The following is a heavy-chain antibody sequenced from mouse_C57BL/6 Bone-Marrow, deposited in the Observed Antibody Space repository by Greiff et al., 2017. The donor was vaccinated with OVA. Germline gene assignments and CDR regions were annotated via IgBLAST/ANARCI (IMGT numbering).Heavy chain of an antibody. CDR2: IDPETGGT. D-gene: IGHD1-1*01. CDR1: GYTFTDYE. CDR3: TRGDYGSSYWYFDV. J-gene: IGHJ1*03. V-gene: IGHV1-15*01. Sequence: VQLQQSGAELVRPGASVTLSCKASGYTFTDYEMHWVKQTPVHGLEWIGAIDPETGGTAYTQKFKGKAILTADKSSSTAYMELRSLTSEDSAVYYCTRGDYGSSYWYFDVWGTGTTVTVSS.